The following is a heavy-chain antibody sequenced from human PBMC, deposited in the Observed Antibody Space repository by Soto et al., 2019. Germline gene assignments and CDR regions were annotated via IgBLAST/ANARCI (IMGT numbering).Heavy chain of an antibody. J-gene: IGHJ5*02. V-gene: IGHV1-2*02. D-gene: IGHD3-16*01. CDR1: GYTFTGYF. Sequence: GASVKVFCKASGYTFTGYFMHWVRQAPGEGLEWMGWINPNSGATKYAPKFQGRVTMTRDTSNRTAYLELSRLTSDDTAIYYCARGGGTTLAPLPWGQGTPVTVSS. CDR3: ARGGGTTLAPLP. CDR2: INPNSGAT.